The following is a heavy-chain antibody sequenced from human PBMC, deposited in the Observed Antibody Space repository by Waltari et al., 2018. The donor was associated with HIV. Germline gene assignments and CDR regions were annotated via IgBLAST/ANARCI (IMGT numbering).Heavy chain of an antibody. CDR1: GLSFSTLS. V-gene: IGHV3-48*01. D-gene: IGHD2-2*01. CDR2: ISSSGTSI. Sequence: EVHLVESGGGLVQPGGSLRLSCAASGLSFSTLSMNWFRQAPGGGLEWVSYISSSGTSIYYADAVKGRFTISRDNAKNSLYLQMNSLRAEDTAVYYCARPLGYCSSTSCPLVDYWGQGALVTVSS. J-gene: IGHJ4*02. CDR3: ARPLGYCSSTSCPLVDY.